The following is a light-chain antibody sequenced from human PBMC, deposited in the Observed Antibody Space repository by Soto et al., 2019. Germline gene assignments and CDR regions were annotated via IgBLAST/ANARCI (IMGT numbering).Light chain of an antibody. J-gene: IGLJ2*01. CDR3: NSYITGGTVV. CDR2: DVN. V-gene: IGLV2-14*03. CDR1: NSDIGGYNF. Sequence: QSALTQPASVSGSPGQSITISCTGSNSDIGGYNFVSWYQQHPGKAPKLIIYDVNNRPSGVSHRVSGSKSGNTASLTISGLQPDDEAEYHCNSYITGGTVVFGGGTQLTVL.